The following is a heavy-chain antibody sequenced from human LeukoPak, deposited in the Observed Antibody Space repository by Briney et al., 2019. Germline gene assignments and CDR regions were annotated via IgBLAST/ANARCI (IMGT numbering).Heavy chain of an antibody. D-gene: IGHD3-16*02. CDR2: ISYDGSNK. J-gene: IGHJ3*02. V-gene: IGHV3-30*18. CDR1: GFTFSSYG. CDR3: AKDRGSYRPNDAFDI. Sequence: PGGSLRLSCAASGFTFSSYGMHWVRQAPGKGLEWVAVISYDGSNKYYADSVKGRFTISRDNSKNTLYLQMNSLRAEDTAVYYCAKDRGSYRPNDAFDIWGQGTMVTVSS.